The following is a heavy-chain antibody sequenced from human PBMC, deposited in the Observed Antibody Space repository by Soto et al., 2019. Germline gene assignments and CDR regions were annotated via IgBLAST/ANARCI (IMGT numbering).Heavy chain of an antibody. Sequence: ASVKVSCKASGYTFTAYYMYWVRQAPGQGLEWVGRINPKSGGTTYAQKFQGRVTMTRDTSISTAYMEVTNVKSDDTAIYYCARDGNFVLRGYSFGFDFWGQGTRVTVSS. V-gene: IGHV1-2*06. CDR1: GYTFTAYY. J-gene: IGHJ4*02. CDR2: INPKSGGT. CDR3: ARDGNFVLRGYSFGFDF. D-gene: IGHD5-18*01.